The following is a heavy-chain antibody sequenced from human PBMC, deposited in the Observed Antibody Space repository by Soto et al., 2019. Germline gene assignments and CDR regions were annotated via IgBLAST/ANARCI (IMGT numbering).Heavy chain of an antibody. Sequence: PSETLSLTCAVYGGSFSGYYWTWIRQPPGTGLEWIGEINHSGSTNYNPSLKGRVTISVDTSKNQFSLKLTSVTAADTAVYYCARDKITGLFDSWGQGTLVTVSS. CDR2: INHSGST. J-gene: IGHJ4*02. V-gene: IGHV4-34*01. D-gene: IGHD2-8*02. CDR1: GGSFSGYY. CDR3: ARDKITGLFDS.